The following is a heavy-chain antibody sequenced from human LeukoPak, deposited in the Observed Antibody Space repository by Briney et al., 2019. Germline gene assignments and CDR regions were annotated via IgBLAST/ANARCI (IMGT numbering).Heavy chain of an antibody. CDR1: GGSISGSPFH. J-gene: IGHJ4*02. CDR2: IYYSGST. CDR3: ARSASYNWNYGNFDY. V-gene: IGHV4-39*01. Sequence: SETLSLTCTVSGGSISGSPFHWGWIRQPPGKGLEWIGSIYYSGSTYYNPSLKSRVTISVDTSKNQFSLKLSSVTAADTAVYYCARSASYNWNYGNFDYWGQGTLVTVSS. D-gene: IGHD1-7*01.